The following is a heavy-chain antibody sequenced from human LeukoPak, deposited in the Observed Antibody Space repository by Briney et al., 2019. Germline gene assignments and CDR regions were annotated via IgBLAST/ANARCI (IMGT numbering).Heavy chain of an antibody. CDR1: GDSISSYY. D-gene: IGHD4-23*01. J-gene: IGHJ4*02. CDR2: IYYTGST. Sequence: SETLSLTCTVSGDSISSYYWSWIRQPPGKGLEWIGYIYYTGSTNYNPSLKSRVTMSVDTSKNQFSLKLSSVTAADTAVYYCARVGFGNTPHPIDYWGQGTLVTVSS. CDR3: ARVGFGNTPHPIDY. V-gene: IGHV4-59*12.